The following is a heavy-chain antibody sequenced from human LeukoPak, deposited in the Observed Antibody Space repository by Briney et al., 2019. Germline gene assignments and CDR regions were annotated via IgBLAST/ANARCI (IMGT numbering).Heavy chain of an antibody. V-gene: IGHV4-39*02. CDR3: ARDRGWELHPYNLFDP. D-gene: IGHD1-26*01. J-gene: IGHJ5*02. CDR2: IYYSGST. Sequence: SETLSLTCTVSGGSISSSSYYWGWIRQPPGKGLEWIGSIYYSGSTYYNPSLKSRVTISVDTSKNQFSLKLSSVTAADTAVYYCARDRGWELHPYNLFDPWGQGTLVTVSS. CDR1: GGSISSSSYY.